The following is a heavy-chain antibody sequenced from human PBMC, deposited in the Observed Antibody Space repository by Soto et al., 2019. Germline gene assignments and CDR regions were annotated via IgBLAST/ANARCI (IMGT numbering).Heavy chain of an antibody. J-gene: IGHJ4*02. D-gene: IGHD2-15*01. V-gene: IGHV3-48*01. CDR2: ISSTNSTI. CDR1: GFAFSTSG. Sequence: PGGSLRLSCAASGFAFSTSGMNWVRQAPGKGLEWISFISSTNSTIHYSDSVRGRFTIARDNAKNSLYLQMNSLTVDDTAVYYCGRRTGYCRGGASAWGQGTLVPVAS. CDR3: GRRTGYCRGGASA.